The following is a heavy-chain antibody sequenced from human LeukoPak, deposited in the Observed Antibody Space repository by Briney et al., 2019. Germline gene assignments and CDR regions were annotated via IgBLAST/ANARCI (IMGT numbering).Heavy chain of an antibody. CDR3: ARVLTRIVVVPAAMDY. V-gene: IGHV1-18*01. CDR1: GYTFTSYG. D-gene: IGHD2-2*01. Sequence: ASVKVSCKASGYTFTSYGISWVRQAPGQGLEWMGWISAYNGNTNYAQKLQGRVTMTTDISTSTAYMELRSLRSDDTAVYYCARVLTRIVVVPAAMDYSGQGTLVTVSS. CDR2: ISAYNGNT. J-gene: IGHJ4*02.